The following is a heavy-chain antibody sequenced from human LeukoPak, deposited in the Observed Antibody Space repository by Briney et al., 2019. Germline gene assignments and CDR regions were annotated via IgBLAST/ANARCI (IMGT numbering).Heavy chain of an antibody. CDR1: GGSISSGGYY. CDR2: IYYSGST. J-gene: IGHJ4*02. Sequence: SETLSLTCIVCGGSISSGGYYWSWIRQHPGKGLEWIGYIYYSGSTYYNPSLKSRVTISVDTSKNQFSLKLSSVTAADTAVYYCAIGSRRRFWSAHGYFDYWGQGTLVTVSS. CDR3: AIGSRRRFWSAHGYFDY. D-gene: IGHD3-3*01. V-gene: IGHV4-31*03.